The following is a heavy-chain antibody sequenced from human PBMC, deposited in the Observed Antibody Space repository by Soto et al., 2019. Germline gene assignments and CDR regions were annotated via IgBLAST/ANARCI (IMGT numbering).Heavy chain of an antibody. CDR1: VFTFRSYG. J-gene: IGHJ4*02. Sequence: GGSLRLSCAASVFTFRSYGMMWVRQAPGKGLEWVSAISQSAGCNTYYADSVKGRLTISRDDSNNTLYLQMNSLRAEYTAIYYCAKKVNSGPGSQYFEYWGQGTMVAVSS. CDR2: ISQSAGCNT. CDR3: AKKVNSGPGSQYFEY. D-gene: IGHD3-10*01. V-gene: IGHV3-23*01.